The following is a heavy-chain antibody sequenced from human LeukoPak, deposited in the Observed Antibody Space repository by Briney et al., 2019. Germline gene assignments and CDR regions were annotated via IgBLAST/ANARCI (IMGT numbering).Heavy chain of an antibody. Sequence: GGSLRLSCAASGFISSSYWMHWVRQPPGKELVYIACINTDGISTSYADSVKGRFTISRDNAKNTLYLQMNSLRAEDTAVYYCARSRTYGDYGRGLDYWGQGTLVTVSS. V-gene: IGHV3-74*01. J-gene: IGHJ4*02. D-gene: IGHD4-17*01. CDR2: INTDGIST. CDR1: GFISSSYW. CDR3: ARSRTYGDYGRGLDY.